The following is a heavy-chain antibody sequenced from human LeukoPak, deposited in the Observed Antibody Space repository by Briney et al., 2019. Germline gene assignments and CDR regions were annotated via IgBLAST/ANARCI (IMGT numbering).Heavy chain of an antibody. D-gene: IGHD3-22*01. Sequence: GGSLRLSCAASGFSFDDYDLNWVRQAPGKGLEWVSGISWNGRNTAYAESLKGRFTISRDNAKNSLYLQMNSLRAEDTAFYYCARVQQYDKFDYWGQGTLVSVSS. CDR1: GFSFDDYD. CDR3: ARVQQYDKFDY. J-gene: IGHJ4*02. V-gene: IGHV3-20*04. CDR2: ISWNGRNT.